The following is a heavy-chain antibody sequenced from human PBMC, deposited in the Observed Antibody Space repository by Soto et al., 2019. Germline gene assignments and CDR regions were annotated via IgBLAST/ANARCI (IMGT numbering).Heavy chain of an antibody. D-gene: IGHD4-17*01. CDR3: ATGLLRGGGAFAI. J-gene: IGHJ3*02. Sequence: EVQLVESGGGLVKPGGSLRLSCAASGFTFSNAWMNWVRQAPGKGLEWVGRIKSKTDGGTTDYAAPVKGRFTISRDDSKNTLYLQMNSLKTEDTAVYYCATGLLRGGGAFAIWGQGTMVTVSS. CDR1: GFTFSNAW. V-gene: IGHV3-15*07. CDR2: IKSKTDGGTT.